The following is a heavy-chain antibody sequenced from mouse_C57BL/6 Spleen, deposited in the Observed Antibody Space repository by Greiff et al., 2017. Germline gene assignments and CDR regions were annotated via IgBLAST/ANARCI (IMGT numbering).Heavy chain of an antibody. Sequence: QVQLQQSGPGLVQPSQSLSITCTVSGFSLTSYGVHWVRQSPGKGLEWLGVIWRGGSTDYNAAFMSRLSITKDNSKSQVFFKMNSLQADDTAIYYCATSSYYGSSPFDYWGQGTTLTVSS. CDR2: IWRGGST. V-gene: IGHV2-5*01. CDR3: ATSSYYGSSPFDY. CDR1: GFSLTSYG. D-gene: IGHD1-1*01. J-gene: IGHJ2*01.